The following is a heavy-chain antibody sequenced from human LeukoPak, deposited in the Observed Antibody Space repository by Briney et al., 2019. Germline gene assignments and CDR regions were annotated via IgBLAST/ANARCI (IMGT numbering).Heavy chain of an antibody. V-gene: IGHV4-59*12. CDR2: IYYSGST. Sequence: SETLSLTCTVSGGSISSYYWNWIRQPPGKGLEWIGYIYYSGSTNYNPSLKSRVTISVDTSKNQFSLKLSSVTAADTAVYYCARAGFGLAPLRGTPFDYWGQGTLVTVSS. CDR1: GGSISSYY. J-gene: IGHJ4*02. D-gene: IGHD3-10*01. CDR3: ARAGFGLAPLRGTPFDY.